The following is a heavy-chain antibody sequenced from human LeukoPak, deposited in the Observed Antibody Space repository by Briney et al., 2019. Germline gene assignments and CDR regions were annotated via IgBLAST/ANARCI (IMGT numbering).Heavy chain of an antibody. CDR1: GYTFIGYY. V-gene: IGHV1-2*06. Sequence: ASVKVSCKASGYTFIGYYMHWVRQAPGQGLEWMGRINPNSGGTNYAQKFQGRVTMTRDTSISTAYMELSRLRSDDTAVYYCARDTLYDSSGYYYPHFDYWGQGTLVTVSS. D-gene: IGHD3-22*01. CDR3: ARDTLYDSSGYYYPHFDY. CDR2: INPNSGGT. J-gene: IGHJ4*02.